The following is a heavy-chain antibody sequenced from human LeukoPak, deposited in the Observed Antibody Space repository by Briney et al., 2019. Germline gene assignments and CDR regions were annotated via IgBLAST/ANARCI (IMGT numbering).Heavy chain of an antibody. J-gene: IGHJ4*02. CDR3: ARVNCSSASCRSKFLDY. V-gene: IGHV1-8*01. CDR1: GYTFTNYD. D-gene: IGHD2-2*01. Sequence: GASVKVSCKASGYTFTNYDINWVRQATGQGLEWMGWMNPDGANTIYAQKFQGRVTMTRNTSTSTAYMELSSLRSEETAVYYCARVNCSSASCRSKFLDYWGQGTLVTVSS. CDR2: MNPDGANT.